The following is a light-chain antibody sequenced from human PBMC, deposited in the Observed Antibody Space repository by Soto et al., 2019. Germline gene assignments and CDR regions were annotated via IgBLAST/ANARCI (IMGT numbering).Light chain of an antibody. Sequence: EIGVSQSPATLSVSQGERTTLSCRTIQSVSSNLAWYQQKPGQAPRLLIYGASTRATGIPARFSGSGSGTEFTLTISCLQSEDFATYYCQQRSNWPPLITFGQGTRLEIK. CDR2: GAS. CDR1: QSVSSN. V-gene: IGKV3-15*01. J-gene: IGKJ5*01. CDR3: QQRSNWPPLIT.